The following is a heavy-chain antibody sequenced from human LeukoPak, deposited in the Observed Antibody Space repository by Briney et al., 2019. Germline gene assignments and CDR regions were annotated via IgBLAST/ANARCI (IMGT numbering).Heavy chain of an antibody. CDR1: GYTFTSYG. CDR2: INPNSGGT. D-gene: IGHD1-26*01. Sequence: ASVKVSCKASGYTFTSYGISWVRQAPGQGLEWMGWINPNSGGTNYAQKFQGRVTMTRDTSISTAYMELSRLRSDDTAVYYCAGSLSGSYDRWGQGTLVTVSS. CDR3: AGSLSGSYDR. V-gene: IGHV1-2*02. J-gene: IGHJ5*02.